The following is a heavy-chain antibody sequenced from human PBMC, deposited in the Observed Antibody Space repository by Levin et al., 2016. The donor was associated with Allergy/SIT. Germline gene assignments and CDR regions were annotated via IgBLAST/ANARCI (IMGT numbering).Heavy chain of an antibody. CDR2: IYPADSDT. D-gene: IGHD3-3*01. CDR1: GYSFTSYW. Sequence: GESLKISCKGSGYSFTSYWIAWVRQVAGKGLEWMGNIYPADSDTRYSPSFQGQVTISADKSISTAYLQWSSLQASDTGMYYCARHDGRFANSINWFDPWGQGTLVTVSS. J-gene: IGHJ5*02. V-gene: IGHV5-51*01. CDR3: ARHDGRFANSINWFDP.